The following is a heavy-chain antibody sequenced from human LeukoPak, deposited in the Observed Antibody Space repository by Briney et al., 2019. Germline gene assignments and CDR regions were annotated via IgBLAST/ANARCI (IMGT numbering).Heavy chain of an antibody. J-gene: IGHJ4*02. D-gene: IGHD2-15*01. CDR1: GFTFSNYG. CDR2: ISYSGGST. Sequence: PGGSLRLSCAASGFTFSNYGMRWVRQAPGMGLEWVSTISYSGGSTFYADSVRGRFTISRDNSKNTLYLRMNSLRAEDTAVYYCASRGCSGGSCYSGDYWGQGTLVTVSS. V-gene: IGHV3-23*01. CDR3: ASRGCSGGSCYSGDY.